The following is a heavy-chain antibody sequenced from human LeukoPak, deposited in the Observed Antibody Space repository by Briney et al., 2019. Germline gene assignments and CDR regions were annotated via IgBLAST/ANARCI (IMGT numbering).Heavy chain of an antibody. D-gene: IGHD2/OR15-2a*01. J-gene: IGHJ4*02. V-gene: IGHV3-74*01. Sequence: GGSLRLSCAASGFTFSSYLMYWVRQAPGKGLVWVSRINSDGSSTTYADSVKGRFTISRDNAKNTLYLQMNSLRVEDTAVYYCARDRMNINGGWGQGTLVTVSS. CDR3: ARDRMNINGG. CDR2: INSDGSST. CDR1: GFTFSSYL.